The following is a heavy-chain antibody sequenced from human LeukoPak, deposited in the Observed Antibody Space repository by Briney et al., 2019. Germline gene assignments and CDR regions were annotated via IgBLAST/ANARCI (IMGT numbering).Heavy chain of an antibody. CDR1: GGSFSGYY. V-gene: IGHV4-34*01. D-gene: IGHD5-18*01. Sequence: SETLSLTCAVYGGSFSGYYWSWIRQPPGKGLEWIGEINHSGSTNYNPSLKSRVTISVDTSKNQFSLKLSSVTAADTAVYYCARGRGYSLIYHFDYWGQGTLVTVSS. CDR3: ARGRGYSLIYHFDY. J-gene: IGHJ4*02. CDR2: INHSGST.